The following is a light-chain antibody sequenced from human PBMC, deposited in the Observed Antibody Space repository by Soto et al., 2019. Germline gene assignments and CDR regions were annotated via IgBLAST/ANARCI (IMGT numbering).Light chain of an antibody. CDR1: SSDVGGYNY. Sequence: QSVLTQPPSASGSPGQSVTISCTGTSSDVGGYNYVSWYQQRPGKAPKLIIYEVSKRPSGVPDRFSGSKSGNTASLTVSGLQAEDEADYYCSSYAGSNNYVVFGGGTKLTVL. V-gene: IGLV2-8*01. CDR2: EVS. CDR3: SSYAGSNNYVV. J-gene: IGLJ2*01.